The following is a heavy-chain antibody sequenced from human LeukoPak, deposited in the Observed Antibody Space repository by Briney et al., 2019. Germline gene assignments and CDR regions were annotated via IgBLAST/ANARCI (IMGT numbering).Heavy chain of an antibody. CDR2: INAGNGNT. D-gene: IGHD3-10*01. V-gene: IGHV1-3*01. Sequence: ASVKVSCKGSGYTFTSYAMHWVRQAPGQRLEWMGWINAGNGNTKYSQKFQGRVTITRDTSASTAYMELSSLRSEDTAVYYCARDLTSPMVRGVSDYWGQGTLVTVSS. CDR1: GYTFTSYA. CDR3: ARDLTSPMVRGVSDY. J-gene: IGHJ4*02.